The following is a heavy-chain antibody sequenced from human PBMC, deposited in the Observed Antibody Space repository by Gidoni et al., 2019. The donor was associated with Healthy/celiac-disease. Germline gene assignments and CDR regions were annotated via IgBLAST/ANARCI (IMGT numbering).Heavy chain of an antibody. D-gene: IGHD1-26*01. CDR2: INSDGSST. V-gene: IGHV3-74*01. Sequence: EVQLVESGGGLVQPGGSLRLSCAASGFTFSSYWMHWVRQAPGKGLVWVSRINSDGSSTSYADSVKGRFTISRDNAKNTLYLQMNSLRAEDTAVYYCARHQAEQRWEPSIAFDIWGQGTMVTVSS. J-gene: IGHJ3*02. CDR1: GFTFSSYW. CDR3: ARHQAEQRWEPSIAFDI.